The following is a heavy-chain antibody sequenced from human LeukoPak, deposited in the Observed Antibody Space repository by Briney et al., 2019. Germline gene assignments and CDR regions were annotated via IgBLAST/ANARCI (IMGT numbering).Heavy chain of an antibody. D-gene: IGHD2-2*01. CDR1: GFTFSTYG. V-gene: IGHV3-30*02. Sequence: GGSLRLSSAESGFTFSTYGMHWVRQAPGKGLEWVAFIRYDGSNKYYADSVKGRFTISRDNSKNTLYLQMNSLRAEDTAVYYCAKEPFSYCSSTSCSPDPWGQGTLVTVSS. J-gene: IGHJ5*02. CDR3: AKEPFSYCSSTSCSPDP. CDR2: IRYDGSNK.